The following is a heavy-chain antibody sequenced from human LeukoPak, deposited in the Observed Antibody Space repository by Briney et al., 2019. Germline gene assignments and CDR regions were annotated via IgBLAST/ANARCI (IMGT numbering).Heavy chain of an antibody. CDR1: GGSISSGGYS. Sequence: PSQTLSLTCAVSGGSISSGGYSWSWIRQPPGKGLEWIGYIYHSGSTYYNPSLKSRVTISVDTSKNQFSLKLSSVTAADTAVYYCARTPDGYKSYYFDYWGQGTLVTVSS. V-gene: IGHV4-30-2*01. J-gene: IGHJ4*02. CDR2: IYHSGST. D-gene: IGHD5-24*01. CDR3: ARTPDGYKSYYFDY.